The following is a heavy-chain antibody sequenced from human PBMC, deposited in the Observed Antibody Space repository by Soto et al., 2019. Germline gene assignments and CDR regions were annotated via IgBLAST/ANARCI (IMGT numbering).Heavy chain of an antibody. CDR3: ATPPPHMDV. V-gene: IGHV3-48*01. CDR1: GFTFSNYN. Sequence: GSLRLSCAASGFTFSNYNMNWVRQAPGKGLEWVSYISSSSGTIYYADSVKGRFTISRDNAKNSLYLQMNSLRAEDTAVYYCATPPPHMDVWGQGITVTAP. CDR2: ISSSSGTI. J-gene: IGHJ6*02.